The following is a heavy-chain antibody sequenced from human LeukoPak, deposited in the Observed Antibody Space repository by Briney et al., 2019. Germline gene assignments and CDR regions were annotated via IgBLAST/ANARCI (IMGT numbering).Heavy chain of an antibody. Sequence: GGSLRLSCAASGFIFSNYAMNWVRQAPGKGLEWVSVISGSGGRTYYIDSVKGRFTISRDNSKNTLYLQMNRLRDDDTAVYYCAKGRGYGDYGSTFEYWGQGTLATVSS. V-gene: IGHV3-23*01. J-gene: IGHJ4*02. CDR2: ISGSGGRT. CDR1: GFIFSNYA. D-gene: IGHD4-17*01. CDR3: AKGRGYGDYGSTFEY.